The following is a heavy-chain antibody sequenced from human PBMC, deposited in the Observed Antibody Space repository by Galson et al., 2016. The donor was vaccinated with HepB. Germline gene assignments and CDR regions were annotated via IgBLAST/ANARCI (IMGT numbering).Heavy chain of an antibody. V-gene: IGHV3-30*18. D-gene: IGHD1-1*01. CDR3: AKDIRAQCEAGTI. J-gene: IGHJ4*02. Sequence: SLRLSCAASGFTFRRYGMHWVRLTPGVGLEWVAAVSDDGNNKEYGDSVRGRFTISRDNSQNTVSLEMNSLRVEDTAVYYCAKDIRAQCEAGTIWGRGTLVTVSS. CDR1: GFTFRRYG. CDR2: VSDDGNNK.